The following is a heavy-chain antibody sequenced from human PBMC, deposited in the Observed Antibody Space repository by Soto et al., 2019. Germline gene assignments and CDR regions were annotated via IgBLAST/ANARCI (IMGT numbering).Heavy chain of an antibody. CDR3: ARGYYDSSGYFDAFDI. D-gene: IGHD3-22*01. CDR1: GGTFNRNN. CDR2: ISAYNGNT. J-gene: IGHJ3*02. Sequence: GASVKVSCKASGGTFNRNNIRWVRQAPGQGLEWMGWISAYNGNTNYAQKLQGRVTMTTDTSTSTAYMELRSLRSDDTAVYYCARGYYDSSGYFDAFDIWGQGTMVTVSS. V-gene: IGHV1-18*04.